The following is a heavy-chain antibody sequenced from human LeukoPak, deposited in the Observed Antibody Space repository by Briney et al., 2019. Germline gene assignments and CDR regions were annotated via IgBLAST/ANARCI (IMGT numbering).Heavy chain of an antibody. D-gene: IGHD5-24*01. V-gene: IGHV5-51*01. CDR1: GYRFTNYH. CDR3: TRLISRGSDYNYVDD. CDR2: IYPADSDT. J-gene: IGHJ4*02. Sequence: HGESLKISYKGSGYRFTNYHIGWVRQMPGKGLEWMGIIYPADSDTRYRPTFRGQVTISVDKSINTAYLQWSSLKASDTAMYYCTRLISRGSDYNYVDDWGQGTLITVSS.